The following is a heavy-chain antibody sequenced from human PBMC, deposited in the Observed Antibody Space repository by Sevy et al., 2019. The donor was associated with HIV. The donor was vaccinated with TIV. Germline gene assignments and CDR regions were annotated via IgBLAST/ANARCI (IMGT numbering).Heavy chain of an antibody. CDR1: EFTFGDYA. J-gene: IGHJ4*02. D-gene: IGHD1-1*01. Sequence: GGSLRLSCTTSEFTFGDYAMNWVRQAPGKGLEWVAFLKSKADGGTVDHAASVKGRFTISRDDSKSIAYLQMNDLTTEDTGVYYCTRWKGLQSIFDYWGQGALVTVSS. V-gene: IGHV3-49*04. CDR3: TRWKGLQSIFDY. CDR2: LKSKADGGTV.